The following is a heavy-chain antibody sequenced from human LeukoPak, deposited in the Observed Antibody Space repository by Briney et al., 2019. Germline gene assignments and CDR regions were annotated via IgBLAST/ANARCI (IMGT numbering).Heavy chain of an antibody. CDR3: ARDSISSLDY. V-gene: IGHV1-69*13. D-gene: IGHD6-6*01. CDR1: AGTFSSYA. CDR2: IIPIFGTA. Sequence: ASVTVSCKASAGTFSSYAISWVRQAPGQGLEWLGGIIPIFGTANYAQKFQGRVTLTADESTSTAYMEPRRLRSEDTAVYYCARDSISSLDYWGQGTLVTVSS. J-gene: IGHJ4*02.